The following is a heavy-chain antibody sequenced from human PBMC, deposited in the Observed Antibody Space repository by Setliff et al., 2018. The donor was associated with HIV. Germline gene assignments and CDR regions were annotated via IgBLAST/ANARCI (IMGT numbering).Heavy chain of an antibody. Sequence: GGSLRLSCAASGFTFSSYGMHWVRQAPGKGLEWVSLVSYDGSKKYYADSVKGRFSISRDNPKNTVYLQMNSLRPEDTALYYCAKIPHTGDSAFDVWGQGTMVTVSS. D-gene: IGHD7-27*01. J-gene: IGHJ3*01. CDR2: VSYDGSKK. V-gene: IGHV3-30*18. CDR1: GFTFSSYG. CDR3: AKIPHTGDSAFDV.